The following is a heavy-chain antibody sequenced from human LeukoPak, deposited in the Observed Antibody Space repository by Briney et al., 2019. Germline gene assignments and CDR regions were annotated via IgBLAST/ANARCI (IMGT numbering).Heavy chain of an antibody. CDR1: GYTFTSYG. CDR2: ISAYNGNT. V-gene: IGHV1-18*01. J-gene: IGHJ4*02. D-gene: IGHD1-14*01. CDR3: ATSPGFDY. Sequence: GASVKVSCKASGYTFTSYGISWVRQAPGQGLEWMGWISAYNGNTNYAQKLQGRVTMTEDTSTDTAYMEVTSLRSEDTAVYYCATSPGFDYWGQGTLVTVSS.